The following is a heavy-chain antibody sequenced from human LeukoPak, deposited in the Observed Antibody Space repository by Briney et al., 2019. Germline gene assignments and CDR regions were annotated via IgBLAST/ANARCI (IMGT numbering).Heavy chain of an antibody. CDR3: ARQDFWSSSIRFDP. CDR2: IYPGDSDT. D-gene: IGHD3-3*01. V-gene: IGHV5-51*01. CDR1: GYSFTSYW. J-gene: IGHJ5*02. Sequence: GESLKFSCKGSGYSFTSYWIGWVRQVPGKGLEWMGIIYPGDSDTRYSPSFQGQVTISADKSISTAYLQWSSLKASDTAMYYCARQDFWSSSIRFDPWGQGTLVTVSS.